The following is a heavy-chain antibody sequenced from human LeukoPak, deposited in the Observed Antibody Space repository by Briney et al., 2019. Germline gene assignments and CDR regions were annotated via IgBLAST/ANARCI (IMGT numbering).Heavy chain of an antibody. CDR3: ARVGAPYSSSDY. CDR2: ISAYNGNT. D-gene: IGHD3-22*01. Sequence: ASVKVSCKASGYTFINYGISWVRQAPGQGLEWMGRISAYNGNTNYAQILQGRVTMTTDTSTSTAYMELRSLRSDDTAVYYCARVGAPYSSSDYWGQGTLVTVSS. CDR1: GYTFINYG. J-gene: IGHJ4*02. V-gene: IGHV1-18*01.